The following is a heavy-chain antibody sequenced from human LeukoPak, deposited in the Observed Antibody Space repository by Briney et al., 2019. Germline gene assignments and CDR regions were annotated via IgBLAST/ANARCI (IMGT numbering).Heavy chain of an antibody. CDR3: ARRGLMRYSSGWYHMGV. CDR1: GGSFSGYY. Sequence: PSETLSLTCAVYGGSFSGYYWSWIRQPPGKGLEWIGEINHSGSTNYNPSLKSRVTISVDTSKNRFSLKLSSVTAADTAVYYCARRGLMRYSSGWYHMGVWGKGTTVTISS. CDR2: INHSGST. D-gene: IGHD6-19*01. V-gene: IGHV4-34*01. J-gene: IGHJ6*03.